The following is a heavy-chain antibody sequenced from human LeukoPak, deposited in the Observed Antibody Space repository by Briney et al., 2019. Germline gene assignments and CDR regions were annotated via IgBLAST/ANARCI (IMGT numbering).Heavy chain of an antibody. Sequence: GASVKVSCKASGYTFTSYGISWVRQAPGQGLEWMGWISAYNGNTNYAQKLQGRVTMTTDTSTSTAYMELRSLRSDDTAVYYCARDAIVVVITTNYYYYGMDVWGQGTTVTVSS. CDR1: GYTFTSYG. D-gene: IGHD3-22*01. J-gene: IGHJ6*02. CDR3: ARDAIVVVITTNYYYYGMDV. V-gene: IGHV1-18*01. CDR2: ISAYNGNT.